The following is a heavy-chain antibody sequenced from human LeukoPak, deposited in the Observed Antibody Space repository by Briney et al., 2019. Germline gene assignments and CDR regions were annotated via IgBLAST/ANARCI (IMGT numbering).Heavy chain of an antibody. CDR1: GASFSGYY. J-gene: IGHJ4*02. Sequence: PSETLSLTCAFYGASFSGYYWRWIRQPPGKGLEWIGEINHSGITTYNPSLKSRVTISVETSKKQFSLKLNSVTAADTAVYYCAISHKWLLLDYWGQGTLVTVSS. CDR2: INHSGIT. D-gene: IGHD2-15*01. V-gene: IGHV4-34*01. CDR3: AISHKWLLLDY.